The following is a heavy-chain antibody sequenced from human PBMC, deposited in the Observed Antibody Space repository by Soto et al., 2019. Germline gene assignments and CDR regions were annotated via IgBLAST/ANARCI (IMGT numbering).Heavy chain of an antibody. CDR3: ARDGAETGMDV. V-gene: IGHV3-66*01. D-gene: IGHD3-10*01. CDR2: IYYSGST. Sequence: ETLSLTCAVSGGSISSSNWWSWVRQPPGKGLEWIGYIYYSGSTYYADSVKGRFTISRDNSKNTLYLQMNSLRAEDTAVYYCARDGAETGMDVWGQGTTVTVS. CDR1: GGSISSSNW. J-gene: IGHJ6*02.